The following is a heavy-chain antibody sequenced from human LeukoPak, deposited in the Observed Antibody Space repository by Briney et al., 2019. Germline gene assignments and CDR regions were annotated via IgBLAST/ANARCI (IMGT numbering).Heavy chain of an antibody. Sequence: GGSLRLSCAASGFTVSSNYMSWVRQAPGKGLEWVSVIYSGGSTYYADSVKGRFTISRDNSKNTLYLQMNSLRVEDTAVYYCARDESGDNDAFDIWGQGTMVTVSS. CDR3: ARDESGDNDAFDI. CDR1: GFTVSSNY. J-gene: IGHJ3*02. CDR2: IYSGGST. D-gene: IGHD2-21*01. V-gene: IGHV3-66*01.